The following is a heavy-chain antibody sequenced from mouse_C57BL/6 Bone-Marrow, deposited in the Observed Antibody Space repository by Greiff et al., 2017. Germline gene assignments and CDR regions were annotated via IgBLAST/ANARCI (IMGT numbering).Heavy chain of an antibody. Sequence: EVQLQQSGAELVRPGASVKLSCTASGFNIKDYYMYWVKQRPEQGLEWMGRIDPEDGDTEYAPKFQGKATMTADTSSNTAYLQLSSLTSEDTAVYFCTTFITTVHYYAMDYWGQGTSVTVSS. CDR2: IDPEDGDT. D-gene: IGHD1-1*01. V-gene: IGHV14-1*01. J-gene: IGHJ4*01. CDR1: GFNIKDYY. CDR3: TTFITTVHYYAMDY.